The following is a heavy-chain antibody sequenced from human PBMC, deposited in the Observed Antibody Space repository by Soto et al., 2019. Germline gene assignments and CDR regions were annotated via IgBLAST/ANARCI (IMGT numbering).Heavy chain of an antibody. Sequence: PGGSLRLSCAASGFTFSNYWMYWVRQAPGKGLEWVAVISYDGSNKYYADSVKGRFTISRDNSKNTLYLQMYSLRAEDTAVYYCAREGPPHDYSNYRLPLYTYGMDVWGQGTTVTVSS. CDR1: GFTFSNYW. D-gene: IGHD4-4*01. V-gene: IGHV3-30-3*01. CDR2: ISYDGSNK. J-gene: IGHJ6*02. CDR3: AREGPPHDYSNYRLPLYTYGMDV.